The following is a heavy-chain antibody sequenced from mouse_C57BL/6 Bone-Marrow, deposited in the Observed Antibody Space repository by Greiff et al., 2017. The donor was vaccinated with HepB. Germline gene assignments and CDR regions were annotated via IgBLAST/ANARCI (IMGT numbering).Heavy chain of an antibody. J-gene: IGHJ4*01. CDR1: GYSITSGYY. CDR3: ARVITTVVGDY. CDR2: ISYDGSN. D-gene: IGHD1-1*01. V-gene: IGHV3-6*01. Sequence: EVQLQESGPGLVKPSQSLSLTCSVTGYSITSGYYWNWIRQFPGNKLEWMGYISYDGSNNYNPSLKNRISITRDTSKNQFFLKLNSVTTEDTATYYCARVITTVVGDYWGQGTSVTVSS.